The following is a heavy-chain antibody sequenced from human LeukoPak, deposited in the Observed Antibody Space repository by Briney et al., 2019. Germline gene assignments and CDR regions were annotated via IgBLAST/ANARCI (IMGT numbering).Heavy chain of an antibody. CDR1: VFTFDTFA. CDR2: ITGSATRT. Sequence: PGGSLRLSCAVSVFTFDTFAMAWVRQAPGKGLEWVSAITGSATRTYYADSFKDRFTISRDDSKTTLFLQLDSLSAAATALYFYAKVSARITISGRLDYWGRGTLVTVSS. D-gene: IGHD3-3*01. CDR3: AKVSARITISGRLDY. J-gene: IGHJ4*02. V-gene: IGHV3-23*01.